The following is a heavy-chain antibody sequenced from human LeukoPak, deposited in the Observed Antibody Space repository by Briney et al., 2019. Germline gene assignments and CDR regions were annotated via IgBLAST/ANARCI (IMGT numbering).Heavy chain of an antibody. V-gene: IGHV3-53*05. D-gene: IGHD3-3*01. CDR3: AKSVVRFLEWLGYYYYGMDV. CDR2: IYSGGST. CDR1: GFTVSSNY. Sequence: GGSLRLSCAASGFTVSSNYMSWVRQAPGKGLEWVSVIYSGGSTYYADSVKGRFTISRDNSKNTLYLQMNSLRAEDTAVYYCAKSVVRFLEWLGYYYYGMDVWGQGTTVTVSS. J-gene: IGHJ6*02.